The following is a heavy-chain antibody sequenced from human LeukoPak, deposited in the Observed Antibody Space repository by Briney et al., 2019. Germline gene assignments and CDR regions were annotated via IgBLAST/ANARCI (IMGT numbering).Heavy chain of an antibody. CDR3: ARGSYDILTGYRSNFDY. V-gene: IGHV4-34*01. CDR2: INHSGST. CDR1: GGSFSGYY. J-gene: IGHJ4*02. Sequence: PSETLSLTCAVYGGSFSGYYWSWIRQPPGKGLEGIGEINHSGSTNNNPSLKSRVTISVDTSKNQVSLKLSSVTAADTAVYYCARGSYDILTGYRSNFDYWGQGTLVTVSS. D-gene: IGHD3-9*01.